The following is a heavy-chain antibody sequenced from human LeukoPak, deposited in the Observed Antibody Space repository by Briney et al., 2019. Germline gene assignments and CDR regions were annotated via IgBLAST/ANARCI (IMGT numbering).Heavy chain of an antibody. CDR3: ARARTYDILTGSFDY. CDR1: GFTFDDCG. CDR2: INWNGGST. V-gene: IGHV3-20*04. Sequence: PGGSLRLSCAASGFTFDDCGMSWVRQAPGKGLEWVSGINWNGGSTGYADSVKGRFTISRDNAKNSLYLQMNSLRAEDTALYYCARARTYDILTGSFDYWGQGTLVTVSS. D-gene: IGHD3-9*01. J-gene: IGHJ4*02.